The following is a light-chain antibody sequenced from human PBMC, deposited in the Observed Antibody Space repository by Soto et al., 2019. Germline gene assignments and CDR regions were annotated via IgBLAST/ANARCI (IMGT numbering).Light chain of an antibody. J-gene: IGLJ1*01. CDR3: ATWDDSLTAFV. CDR2: YSD. Sequence: QSVLTQPPSASGTPGQRVIISCSGSTSNIGSYPVNWYQQFPGMAPKLLIYYSDQRPSGVPDRFSGSKSGTSASLAISGLHSEDEADYHCATWDDSLTAFVFGTGTKLTVL. V-gene: IGLV1-44*01. CDR1: TSNIGSYP.